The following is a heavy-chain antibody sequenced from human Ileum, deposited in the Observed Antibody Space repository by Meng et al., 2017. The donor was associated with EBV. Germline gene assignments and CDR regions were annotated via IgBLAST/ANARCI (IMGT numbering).Heavy chain of an antibody. D-gene: IGHD6-19*01. V-gene: IGHV3-30*03. J-gene: IGHJ4*02. CDR1: GLSLSNYG. CDR2: ISPDGI. CDR3: ARDGIGWYPGDY. Sequence: QVELVGAGGVVVQPGTSLRVCCAASGLSLSNYGMHWVRQAPGKGLEWVALISPDGIWYPESVKGRFTVSRDNSKNTFYLQMNSLRFEDTAVYYCARDGIGWYPGDYWGRGTLVTVSS.